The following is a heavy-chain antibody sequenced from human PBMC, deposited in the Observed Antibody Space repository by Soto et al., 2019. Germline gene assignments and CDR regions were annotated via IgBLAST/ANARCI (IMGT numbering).Heavy chain of an antibody. CDR1: GYTFTGYY. V-gene: IGHV1-2*04. Sequence: QVQLVQSGAEVKKPGASVKVSCKASGYTFTGYYMHWVRQAPGQGLEWMGWINPNSGGTNYAQKFQGWVTMTRDTSFSTAYMELSRLRSDDTAVYYCAREMLRHSSSGYESGYYYGMDVW. D-gene: IGHD6-13*01. CDR2: INPNSGGT. CDR3: AREMLRHSSSGYESGYYYGMDV. J-gene: IGHJ6*01.